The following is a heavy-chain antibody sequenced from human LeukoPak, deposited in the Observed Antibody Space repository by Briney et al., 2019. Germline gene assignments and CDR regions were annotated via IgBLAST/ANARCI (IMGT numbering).Heavy chain of an antibody. V-gene: IGHV3-66*01. D-gene: IGHD3-3*01. CDR2: IYSGNTT. CDR3: ARGDFWCAYYNA. J-gene: IGHJ5*02. Sequence: PGGSLRLSCAVSGFTVSNNYMSWVRQAPGKGLEWVSIIYSGNTTYNADPAKGRFTISRDNSRNTLHLQMNSLRAEDTAVYYCARGDFWCAYYNAWGQGTLVTVSS. CDR1: GFTVSNNY.